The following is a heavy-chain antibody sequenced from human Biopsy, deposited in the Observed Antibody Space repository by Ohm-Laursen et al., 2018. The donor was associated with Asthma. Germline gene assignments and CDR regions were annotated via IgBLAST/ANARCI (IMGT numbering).Heavy chain of an antibody. J-gene: IGHJ5*02. V-gene: IGHV1-2*04. Sequence: ASVKVSCKASGYTFTGYYMHWVRQAPGQGLEWMGWINPNSGGTNYAQKFQGWVTMTRDTFISTAYMDLSALTSDDTAVYYCARGQKSPGDRWFDPWGQGTLVTVSS. CDR3: ARGQKSPGDRWFDP. CDR1: GYTFTGYY. CDR2: INPNSGGT. D-gene: IGHD7-27*01.